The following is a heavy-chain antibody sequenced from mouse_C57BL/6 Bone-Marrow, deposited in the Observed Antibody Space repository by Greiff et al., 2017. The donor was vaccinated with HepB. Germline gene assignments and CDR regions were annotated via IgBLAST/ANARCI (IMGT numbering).Heavy chain of an antibody. J-gene: IGHJ2*01. D-gene: IGHD2-4*01. CDR1: GFTFSDYY. CDR3: AIHDPYDYDN. V-gene: IGHV5-12*01. Sequence: EVQRVESGGGLVQPGGSLKLSCAASGFTFSDYYMYWVRQTPEKRLEWVAYISNGGGSTYYPDTVKGRFTISRDNAKNTLYLQMSRLKSEDTAMYYCAIHDPYDYDNWGQGTTLTVSS. CDR2: ISNGGGST.